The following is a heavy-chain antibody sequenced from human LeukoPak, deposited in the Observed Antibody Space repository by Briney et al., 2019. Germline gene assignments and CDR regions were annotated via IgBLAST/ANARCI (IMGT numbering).Heavy chain of an antibody. J-gene: IGHJ6*02. V-gene: IGHV3-49*03. Sequence: GGSLRLSCTASGFTFGDYTMSWFRQPPGKGLEWVGFIRSKASGGTTDYAASVRGRFTISRDDSKSIAYLQLNSLKTEDTAVYYCTTDYYGSGSSFGYYYYYGMDVWGQGTTVTVSS. CDR2: IRSKASGGTT. CDR3: TTDYYGSGSSFGYYYYYGMDV. CDR1: GFTFGDYT. D-gene: IGHD3-10*01.